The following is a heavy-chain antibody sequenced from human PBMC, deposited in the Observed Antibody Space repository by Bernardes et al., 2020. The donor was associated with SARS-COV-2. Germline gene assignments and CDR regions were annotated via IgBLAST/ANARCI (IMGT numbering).Heavy chain of an antibody. CDR3: ARGQRNLHYMDV. CDR1: GLTVSSDD. CDR2: IYSGGTT. J-gene: IGHJ6*03. V-gene: IGHV3-66*02. Sequence: GGSLRLSCAASGLTVSSDDMTWVRQAPGKGLEWVSVIYSGGTTYYADYVKGGFTISRDNSQSTVSLQMNSQRPEDTAVYYCARGQRNLHYMDVWGKGTTVTVS.